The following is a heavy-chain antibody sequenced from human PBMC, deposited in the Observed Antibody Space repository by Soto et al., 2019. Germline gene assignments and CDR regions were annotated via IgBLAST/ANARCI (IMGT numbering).Heavy chain of an antibody. CDR3: ARHTPSSGWSAFDY. D-gene: IGHD6-19*01. J-gene: IGHJ4*02. CDR2: IYHSVST. CDR1: GYSINSDDY. Sequence: SETLSLTCTVSGYSINSDDYWGWIRQPPGKGLEWIASIYHSVSTFYNPSLRSRVTISIDTSKNQFSLKLSSVTAADTAVYYCARHTPSSGWSAFDYWGQGTLVTVSS. V-gene: IGHV4-38-2*02.